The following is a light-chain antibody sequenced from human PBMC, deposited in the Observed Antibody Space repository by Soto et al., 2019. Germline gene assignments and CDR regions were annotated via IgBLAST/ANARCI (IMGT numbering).Light chain of an antibody. CDR1: TSNIGTNY. J-gene: IGLJ3*02. CDR2: GNN. CDR3: AVWDDSLSGVV. Sequence: QSVLTQPPSASGTPGQTVTISSSGGTSNIGTNYVSWYQHLPGTAPQLLIYGNNQRPSGVPDRFSGSKSGTSASLAISGLRSDDEADYDCAVWDDSLSGVVFGGGTQLTVL. V-gene: IGLV1-47*01.